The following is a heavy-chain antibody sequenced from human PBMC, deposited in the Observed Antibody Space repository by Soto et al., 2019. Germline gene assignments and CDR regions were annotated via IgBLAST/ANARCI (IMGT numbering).Heavy chain of an antibody. CDR2: ISSSGSTI. J-gene: IGHJ2*01. CDR3: ARESMVPYWYFDL. CDR1: GFTFSSYE. Sequence: GGSLRLSCAASGFTFSSYEMNWVRQAPGKGLEWVSYISSSGSTIYYADSVKGRFTISRDNAKNSLYLQMNSLRAEDTAVYYCARESMVPYWYFDLWGRGTLVTVSS. V-gene: IGHV3-48*03. D-gene: IGHD3-10*01.